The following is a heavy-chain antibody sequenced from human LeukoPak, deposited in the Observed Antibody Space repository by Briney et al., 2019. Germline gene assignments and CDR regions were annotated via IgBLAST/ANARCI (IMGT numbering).Heavy chain of an antibody. CDR2: ISGNAGRT. CDR3: TRVMWDSSGYPIDY. V-gene: IGHV3-23*01. D-gene: IGHD3-22*01. Sequence: GGSLRLSCAASGLTFNSYAMSWVRQAPGKGLEWVSAISGNAGRTYYADSVKGRFTTSRDNSKNTPNLQMHRLRVEDTAVYYCTRVMWDSSGYPIDYWGQGSLVTVSS. CDR1: GLTFNSYA. J-gene: IGHJ4*02.